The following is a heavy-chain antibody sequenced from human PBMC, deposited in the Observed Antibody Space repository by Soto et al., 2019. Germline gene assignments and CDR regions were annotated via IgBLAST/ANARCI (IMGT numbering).Heavy chain of an antibody. CDR2: IYWYGDK. CDR3: VHSRCGGDCLRSYSSHYYYGIDV. D-gene: IGHD2-21*02. J-gene: IGHJ6*02. V-gene: IGHV2-5*01. Sequence: QITLKESGPTLVKPTQTLTLTCTFSGFSLNTGGLGVGWIRQLPGKALEWLALIYWYGDKRYSPSLQSRLSIPKDTSNNQVVLRMTTMDPVYTATYYCVHSRCGGDCLRSYSSHYYYGIDVWGQGNTVTVSS. CDR1: GFSLNTGGLG.